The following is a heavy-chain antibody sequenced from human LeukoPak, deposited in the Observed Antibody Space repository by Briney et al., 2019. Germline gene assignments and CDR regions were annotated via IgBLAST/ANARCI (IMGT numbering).Heavy chain of an antibody. D-gene: IGHD2-2*03. J-gene: IGHJ4*02. CDR1: GFTFSSYS. CDR2: ISYDGSNK. CDR3: AKSGYCSSTSCYGIDY. V-gene: IGHV3-30*18. Sequence: PGGSLRLSCAASGFTFSSYSMHWVRQAPGKGLEWVAVISYDGSNKYYADSVKGRFTISRDNSKNTLYLQMNSLRAEDTAVYYCAKSGYCSSTSCYGIDYWGQGTLVTVSS.